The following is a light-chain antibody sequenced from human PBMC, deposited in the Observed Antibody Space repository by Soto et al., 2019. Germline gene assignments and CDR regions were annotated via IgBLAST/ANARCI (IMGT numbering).Light chain of an antibody. CDR1: QSIRNNY. CDR2: GAS. Sequence: EIVLTQSPGTLSLSPRERATLSCRASQSIRNNYLAWYQHRPGQAPRLLIHGASTRAPGIPDRFSGSGSGSDFTLTISRLEPEDFAVYYCQQYGASAWTLGQGTNVEVK. V-gene: IGKV3-20*01. CDR3: QQYGASAWT. J-gene: IGKJ1*01.